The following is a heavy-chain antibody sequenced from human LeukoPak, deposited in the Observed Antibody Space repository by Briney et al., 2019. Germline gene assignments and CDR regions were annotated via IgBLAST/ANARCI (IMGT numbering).Heavy chain of an antibody. J-gene: IGHJ4*02. CDR2: IYSGGST. Sequence: PGGSLRLSCAASGFTVSSNYMSWVRQAPGKGLEWVSVIYSGGSTYYADSVRGRFTISRDNSKNTLYLQMNSLRAEDTAVYYCARHSGYDPPLFDYWGQGTLVTVSS. CDR3: ARHSGYDPPLFDY. D-gene: IGHD5-12*01. V-gene: IGHV3-66*04. CDR1: GFTVSSNY.